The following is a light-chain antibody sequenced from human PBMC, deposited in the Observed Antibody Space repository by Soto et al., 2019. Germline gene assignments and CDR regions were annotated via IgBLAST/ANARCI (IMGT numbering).Light chain of an antibody. Sequence: DIVLTQSPGTLSLSPGERATLSCRASQSVSSSYLAWYQQKPGQAPRLLIYGASSRATGIPDRFSGSGSGTDFTLTINRLEPEDFAVYYCQLYGISPHVGQGTRLEIK. V-gene: IGKV3-20*01. CDR1: QSVSSSY. CDR3: QLYGISPH. CDR2: GAS. J-gene: IGKJ5*01.